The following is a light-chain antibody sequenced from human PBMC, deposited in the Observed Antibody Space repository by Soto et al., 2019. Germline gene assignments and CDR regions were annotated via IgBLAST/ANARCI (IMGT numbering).Light chain of an antibody. J-gene: IGLJ2*01. CDR2: DNN. V-gene: IGLV1-44*01. Sequence: QSVLTQPPSASGTPGQRVTISCSGSSSNIGSNTVNWYQQLPGTAPKLLIYDNNKRPSGIPDRFSGSKSGTSGTLDITGLQTGDEADYYCATWDGSLPGEVFGGGTKLTVL. CDR3: ATWDGSLPGEV. CDR1: SSNIGSNT.